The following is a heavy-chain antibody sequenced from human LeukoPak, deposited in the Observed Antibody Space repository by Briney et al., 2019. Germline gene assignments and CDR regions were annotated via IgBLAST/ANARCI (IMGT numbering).Heavy chain of an antibody. CDR1: GFTFSSYE. Sequence: HTGGSLRLSCAASGFTFSSYEMNWVRQAPGKGLEWVSAISGSGGITYYADSVKGRFTISRDNFKNTLYLQMNSLRAEDTAVYYCAKGREQWLIIDAFDTWGQGTMVTVSS. J-gene: IGHJ3*02. CDR3: AKGREQWLIIDAFDT. V-gene: IGHV3-23*01. CDR2: ISGSGGIT. D-gene: IGHD6-19*01.